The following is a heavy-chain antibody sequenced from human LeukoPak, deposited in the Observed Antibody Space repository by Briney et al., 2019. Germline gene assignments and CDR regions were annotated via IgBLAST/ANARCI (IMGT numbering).Heavy chain of an antibody. V-gene: IGHV3-30*03. J-gene: IGHJ4*02. Sequence: QTGRSLRLSCAASGFTFSSYGMHWVRQAPGKGLEWVAVISYDGSNKYYADSVKGRFTISRDNSKNTLYLQMNSLRAEDTAVYYCSRGRHCIGSTCYGLWGQGTRVTVSS. CDR3: SRGRHCIGSTCYGL. CDR1: GFTFSSYG. CDR2: ISYDGSNK. D-gene: IGHD2-2*01.